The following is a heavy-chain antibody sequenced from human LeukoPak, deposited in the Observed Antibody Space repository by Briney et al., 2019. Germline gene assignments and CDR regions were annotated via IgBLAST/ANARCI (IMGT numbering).Heavy chain of an antibody. V-gene: IGHV1-46*01. Sequence: ASVKVSCKASRYTFTSYYMHWVRQAPGQGLEWMGIINPSGGSTSYAQKFQGRVTMTRDTSTSTVYMELSSLRSEDTAVYYCARDRGSYEAFDIWGQGTMVTVSS. CDR1: RYTFTSYY. CDR3: ARDRGSYEAFDI. J-gene: IGHJ3*02. D-gene: IGHD3-10*01. CDR2: INPSGGST.